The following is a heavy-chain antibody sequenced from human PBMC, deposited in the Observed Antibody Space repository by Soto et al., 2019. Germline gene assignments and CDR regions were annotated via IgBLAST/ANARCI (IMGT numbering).Heavy chain of an antibody. Sequence: PSETLSLTCTASGSSFSSYYWTSILQPPGKGLEWIGYIYSSGSTNYIPSLKSRVTISVDTSKNQFSLKLSSVTAADTTVYYCARVTFQTYYFDYWGQGTLVIVSS. D-gene: IGHD3-10*01. CDR2: IYSSGST. V-gene: IGHV4-59*01. J-gene: IGHJ4*02. CDR3: ARVTFQTYYFDY. CDR1: GSSFSSYY.